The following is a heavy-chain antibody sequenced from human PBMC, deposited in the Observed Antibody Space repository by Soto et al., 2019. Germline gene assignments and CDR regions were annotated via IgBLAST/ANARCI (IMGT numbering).Heavy chain of an antibody. CDR1: GGSISSYY. Sequence: PSETLSLTCTFSGGSISSYYWSWIRQPPGKGLEWIGYIYYSGSTNYNPSLKSRVTISVDTSKNQFSLKLSSVTAADTAVYYCASGREIGAFDIWGQGTMVIVSS. CDR3: ASGREIGAFDI. CDR2: IYYSGST. J-gene: IGHJ3*02. V-gene: IGHV4-59*01.